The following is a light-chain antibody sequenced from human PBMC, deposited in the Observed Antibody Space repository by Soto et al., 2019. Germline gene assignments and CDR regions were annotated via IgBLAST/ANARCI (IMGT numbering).Light chain of an antibody. V-gene: IGLV2-8*01. Sequence: QAVVTQPPSASGSPGQSVTISCTGTSSDVGGYNHVSWYQQHPGKAPKLMIFEVSQRPSGVPDRFSGSKSGNTASLTVSGLQAEDEAHYYCSSYAGFNVLFGGGTQLTVL. J-gene: IGLJ2*01. CDR3: SSYAGFNVL. CDR2: EVS. CDR1: SSDVGGYNH.